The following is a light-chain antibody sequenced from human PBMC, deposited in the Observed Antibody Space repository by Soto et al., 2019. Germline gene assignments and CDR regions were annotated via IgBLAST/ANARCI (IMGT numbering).Light chain of an antibody. CDR1: QSISTY. J-gene: IGKJ1*01. CDR2: GAS. Sequence: DIQMTQSPSSMSASVGDRATIVCLASQSISTYLNWYQQKPGKAPNLLIYGASNLQSGVPSRFSVSGYGTDFTLTISSLQPEDFATYYCQQSYSIPQTFGQGTKV. CDR3: QQSYSIPQT. V-gene: IGKV1-39*01.